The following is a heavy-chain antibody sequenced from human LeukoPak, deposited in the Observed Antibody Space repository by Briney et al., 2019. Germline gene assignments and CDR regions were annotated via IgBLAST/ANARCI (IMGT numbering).Heavy chain of an antibody. J-gene: IGHJ6*04. D-gene: IGHD3-10*01. V-gene: IGHV3-48*03. Sequence: PGGSLRLSCAASGFTFSSYEMNWVRQAPGKGLEWVSYISSSGSTIYYADSVKGRFTISRDNAKNSLYLQMNRLRAEDTAVYYCGRDGFGGLSPDYYGMGVWGKGATVTVSS. CDR3: GRDGFGGLSPDYYGMGV. CDR2: ISSSGSTI. CDR1: GFTFSSYE.